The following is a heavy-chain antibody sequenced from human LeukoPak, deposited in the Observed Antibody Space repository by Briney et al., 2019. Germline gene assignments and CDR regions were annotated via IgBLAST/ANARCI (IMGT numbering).Heavy chain of an antibody. Sequence: WETLSLTCAVSGGSLSSYYWSWIRQPPGAGPEWIGYIYYTGSTNYNPSLKSRVTISLDSSTNQFSLNLNSLTTADTAVYYCVRHYYGSGTAKGYFQHWGQGTLVTVSS. V-gene: IGHV4-59*01. CDR1: GGSLSSYY. CDR3: VRHYYGSGTAKGYFQH. CDR2: IYYTGST. D-gene: IGHD3-10*01. J-gene: IGHJ1*01.